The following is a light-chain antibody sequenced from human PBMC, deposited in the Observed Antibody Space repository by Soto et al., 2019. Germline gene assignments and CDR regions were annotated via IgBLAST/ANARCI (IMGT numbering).Light chain of an antibody. CDR1: QSISNH. Sequence: DIQMTQSPSSLSASVEGRVTITCRASQSISNHLNWYQQKPGKAPKPLIFAASSLQSGVPSRFSGSRSGPDFTLTSSSLQPEDFATYYCQQSYSSPPTFGQGTKVDIK. CDR2: AAS. V-gene: IGKV1-39*01. CDR3: QQSYSSPPT. J-gene: IGKJ1*01.